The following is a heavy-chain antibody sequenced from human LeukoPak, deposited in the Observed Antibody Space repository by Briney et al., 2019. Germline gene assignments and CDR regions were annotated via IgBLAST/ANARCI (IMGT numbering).Heavy chain of an antibody. D-gene: IGHD3-22*01. CDR3: AKVRGRHYYDSHFDY. V-gene: IGHV3-23*01. Sequence: GGSLRLSCAASGFTFSNSAMSWVRQAPGKGLEWVSTVSGSGGSTYYADSVKGRFTISRDNSKNTLYLQMNSLRAEDTAVYYCAKVRGRHYYDSHFDYWGQGTLVTVSS. CDR2: VSGSGGST. CDR1: GFTFSNSA. J-gene: IGHJ4*02.